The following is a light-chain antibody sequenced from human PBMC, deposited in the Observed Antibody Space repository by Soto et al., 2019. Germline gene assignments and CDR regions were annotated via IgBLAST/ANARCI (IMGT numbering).Light chain of an antibody. CDR1: QTIGNN. CDR3: QYYNNWPPSIT. CDR2: AAS. Sequence: ELVMTQSPGTLSVSPGERATLSCRASQTIGNNLAWYQQSPGQAPRLLIYAASTRATGIPPRFSGSGSGTEFTLTIGSLQSEDFAFYYCQYYNNWPPSITFGQGTRLEIK. V-gene: IGKV3-15*01. J-gene: IGKJ5*01.